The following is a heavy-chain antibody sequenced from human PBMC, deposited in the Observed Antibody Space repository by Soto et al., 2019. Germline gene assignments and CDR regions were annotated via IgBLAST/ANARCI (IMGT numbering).Heavy chain of an antibody. V-gene: IGHV3-9*01. CDR1: GFTFDDYA. J-gene: IGHJ4*02. CDR3: AKDLYDILTGPDY. CDR2: ISWNSGSI. D-gene: IGHD3-9*01. Sequence: SLRLSCAASGFTFDDYAMHWVRQAPGKGLEWVSGISWNSGSIGYADSVKGRFTISRDSAKNSLYLQMNSLRAEDTALYYCAKDLYDILTGPDYWGQGTLVTVSS.